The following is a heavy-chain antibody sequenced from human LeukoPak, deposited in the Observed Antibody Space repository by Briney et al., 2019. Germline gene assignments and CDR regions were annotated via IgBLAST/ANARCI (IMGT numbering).Heavy chain of an antibody. J-gene: IGHJ4*02. V-gene: IGHV1-3*01. D-gene: IGHD3-3*01. CDR2: INAGNGNT. Sequence: ASVKVSCKASGYTFTSYAMHWVRQDPGQRLEWMGWINAGNGNTKYSQKFQGRVTITRDTSASTAYMELSSLRSEDTAVYYCARVPARSAIGYYFDYWGQGTLVTVSS. CDR3: ARVPARSAIGYYFDY. CDR1: GYTFTSYA.